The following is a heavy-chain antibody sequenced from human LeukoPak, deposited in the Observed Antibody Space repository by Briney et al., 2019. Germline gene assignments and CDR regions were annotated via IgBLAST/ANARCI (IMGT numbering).Heavy chain of an antibody. CDR3: ARDEGGEYYYGSGSYNY. D-gene: IGHD3-10*01. V-gene: IGHV3-21*01. Sequence: GSLRLSCAASGFTFSSSSMNWVRQAPGKGLEWVSSISSSSSYIYYADSVKGRFTISRDNAKNSLYLQMNSLRAEDTAVYYCARDEGGEYYYGSGSYNYWGQGTLVTVSS. CDR2: ISSSSSYI. CDR1: GFTFSSSS. J-gene: IGHJ4*02.